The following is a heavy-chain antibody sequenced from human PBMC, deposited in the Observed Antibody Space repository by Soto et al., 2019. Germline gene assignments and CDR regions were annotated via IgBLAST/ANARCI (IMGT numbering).Heavy chain of an antibody. CDR1: GYTFTTYY. CDR2: INPSGGST. D-gene: IGHD5-18*01. V-gene: IGHV1-46*01. Sequence: QVQLVQSGAEGKKPGASVKVSCETSGYTFTTYYMHWVRRAPGQGLEWMGMINPSGGSTSYAQKFQGRVTMTRDTSTRTIYMELSSLRRDDTAIYYCARRAYNYANMDVWGQGTTVTVSS. J-gene: IGHJ6*02. CDR3: ARRAYNYANMDV.